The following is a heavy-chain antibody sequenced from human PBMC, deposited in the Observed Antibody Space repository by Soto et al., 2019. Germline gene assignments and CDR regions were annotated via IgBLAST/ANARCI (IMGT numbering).Heavy chain of an antibody. CDR3: ARAPAGGRELLYYGMDV. J-gene: IGHJ6*04. CDR2: ISSSSSTI. Sequence: GGSLRLSCAASGFTFSSYSMNWVRQAPGKGLEWVSYISSSSSTIYYADSVKGRFTISRDNAKNSLYLQMNSLRDEDTAVYYCARAPAGGRELLYYGMDVWGKGTKVTVP. D-gene: IGHD1-26*01. CDR1: GFTFSSYS. V-gene: IGHV3-48*02.